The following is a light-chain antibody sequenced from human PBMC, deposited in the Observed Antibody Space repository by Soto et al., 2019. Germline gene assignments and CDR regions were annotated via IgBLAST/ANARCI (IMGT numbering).Light chain of an antibody. Sequence: QSVLTQPPSVSGAPGQRVAISCTGSGSNIGAGSDVHWYQQLPGMAPKLLVYGNNNRPSGVPDRFSGSKSATSASLAITGLQAEDEADYYCQSYDTSLCAWVFGTGTKLTVL. J-gene: IGLJ1*01. CDR1: GSNIGAGSD. V-gene: IGLV1-40*01. CDR3: QSYDTSLCAWV. CDR2: GNN.